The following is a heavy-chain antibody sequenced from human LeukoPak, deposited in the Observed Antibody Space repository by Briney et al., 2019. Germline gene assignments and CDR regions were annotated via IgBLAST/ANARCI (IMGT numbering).Heavy chain of an antibody. D-gene: IGHD3-10*01. CDR1: GFTFSSYA. J-gene: IGHJ4*02. V-gene: IGHV3-30-3*01. Sequence: QAGGSLRLSCAASGFTFSSYAMHWVRQAPGKGLEWVAVISYDGSNKYYADSVKGRFTISRDNSKNTLYLQMNSLRAEDTAVYYCARVHSPFKVRGVIYDYWGQGTLVTVSS. CDR2: ISYDGSNK. CDR3: ARVHSPFKVRGVIYDY.